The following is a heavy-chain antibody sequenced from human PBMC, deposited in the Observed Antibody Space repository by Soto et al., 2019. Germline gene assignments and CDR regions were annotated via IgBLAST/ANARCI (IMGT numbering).Heavy chain of an antibody. CDR1: GGSISSYY. CDR3: ARLTADSVSFDY. V-gene: IGHV4-59*01. J-gene: IGHJ4*02. Sequence: SETLSLTCTVSGGSISSYYWSWIRQPPGKGLEWIGYIYYSGSTNYNPSLKSRVTISVDTSKNQFSLKLSSVTAADTAVYYCARLTADSVSFDYWGQGTLVTVSS. D-gene: IGHD2-2*01. CDR2: IYYSGST.